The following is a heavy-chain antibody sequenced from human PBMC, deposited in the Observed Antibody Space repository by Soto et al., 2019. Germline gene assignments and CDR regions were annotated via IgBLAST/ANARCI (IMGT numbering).Heavy chain of an antibody. Sequence: HPGGSLRLSCAASGFTFGNYAMNWVRQAPGKGLEWISSISDPGTSTYYANSVKGRFSMSRDNSKNTLFLQMNRLRADDTAVYFCAKSLVTPSDAFDLRGRGTLVTVSS. D-gene: IGHD2-21*02. CDR3: AKSLVTPSDAFDL. CDR1: GFTFGNYA. J-gene: IGHJ3*01. V-gene: IGHV3-23*01. CDR2: ISDPGTST.